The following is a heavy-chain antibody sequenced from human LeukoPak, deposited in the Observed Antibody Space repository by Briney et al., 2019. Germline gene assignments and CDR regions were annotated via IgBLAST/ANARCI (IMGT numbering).Heavy chain of an antibody. CDR2: IYTSGST. D-gene: IGHD6-6*01. J-gene: IGHJ4*02. Sequence: PSETLSLTCTVSGYSITSGYFWGWIRQPAGKGLEWIGRIYTSGSTNYNPSLKSRVTMSVDTSKNRFSLKLSSVTAADTAVYYCARTSLYSSSPSFDYWGQGTLVTVSS. CDR3: ARTSLYSSSPSFDY. V-gene: IGHV4-4*07. CDR1: GYSITSGYF.